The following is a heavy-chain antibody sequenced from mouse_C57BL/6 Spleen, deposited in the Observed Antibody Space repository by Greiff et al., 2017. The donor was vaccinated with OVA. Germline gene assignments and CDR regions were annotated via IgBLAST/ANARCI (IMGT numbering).Heavy chain of an antibody. CDR2: IYPSDSET. Sequence: QVQLQQPGAELVRPGSSVKLSCKASGYTFTSYWMDWVKQRPGQGLEWIGNIYPSDSETHYNQKFKDKATLTVDKSSSTAYMQLSSLTSEDSAVYYCARGRVTTAFAYWGQGTPVTVSA. CDR3: ARGRVTTAFAY. CDR1: GYTFTSYW. J-gene: IGHJ3*01. D-gene: IGHD2-2*01. V-gene: IGHV1-61*01.